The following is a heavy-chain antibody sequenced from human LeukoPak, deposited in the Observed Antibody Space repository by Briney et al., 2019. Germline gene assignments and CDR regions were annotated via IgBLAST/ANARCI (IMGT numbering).Heavy chain of an antibody. J-gene: IGHJ4*02. CDR2: INPSGGST. CDR1: GYTFTSYY. V-gene: IGHV1-46*01. CDR3: ARDDDSSLDY. D-gene: IGHD3-22*01. Sequence: GASVKVSCKASGYTFTSYYMHWVRQAPGQGLEWMGIINPSGGSTSYAQKFQGRVTISVDTSKNQFSLKLSSVTAAGTAVYYCARDDDSSLDYWGQGTLVTVSS.